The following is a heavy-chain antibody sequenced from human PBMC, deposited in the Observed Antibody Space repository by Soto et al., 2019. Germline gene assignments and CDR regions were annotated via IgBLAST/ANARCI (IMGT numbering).Heavy chain of an antibody. CDR3: AVRKTGSYFDY. CDR1: CLTFSSYA. D-gene: IGHD1-26*01. CDR2: IGARGDGT. Sequence: GGSLRLSCAASCLTFSSYAMSCVRQAPGKGLEWVSVIGARGDGTYYADCVNGRFSISRDNSKNTLHLQMNSLRAEDAAVYYCAVRKTGSYFDYWGQGTLVNVSS. V-gene: IGHV3-23*01. J-gene: IGHJ4*02.